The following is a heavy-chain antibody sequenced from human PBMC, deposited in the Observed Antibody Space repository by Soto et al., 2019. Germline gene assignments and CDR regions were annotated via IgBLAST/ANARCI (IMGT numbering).Heavy chain of an antibody. V-gene: IGHV3-30-3*01. CDR2: ISYDGSNK. CDR1: GFTFSSYA. J-gene: IGHJ4*02. D-gene: IGHD5-18*01. CDR3: ARSPTLDTAMVTFYFDY. Sequence: GGSLRLSXAASGFTFSSYAMHWVRQAPGKGLEWVAVISYDGSNKYYADSVKGRFTISRDNSKNTLYLQMNSLRAEDTAVYYCARSPTLDTAMVTFYFDYWGQGTLVTVSS.